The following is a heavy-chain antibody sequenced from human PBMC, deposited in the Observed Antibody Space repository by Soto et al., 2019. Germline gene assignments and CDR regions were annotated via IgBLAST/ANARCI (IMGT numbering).Heavy chain of an antibody. CDR1: GGTFSSYT. J-gene: IGHJ4*02. Sequence: SVKVSCKASGGTFSSYTISWVRQAPGQGLEWMGRIIPILGIANYAQKFQGRVTITADKSTSTAYMELSSLRSEDTAVYYCARDSEYCSGGSCYDYWGQGTLVTVSS. CDR3: ARDSEYCSGGSCYDY. D-gene: IGHD2-15*01. CDR2: IIPILGIA. V-gene: IGHV1-69*04.